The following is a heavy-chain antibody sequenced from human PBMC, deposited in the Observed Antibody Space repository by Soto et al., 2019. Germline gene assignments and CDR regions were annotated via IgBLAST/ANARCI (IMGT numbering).Heavy chain of an antibody. Sequence: ASVKVSCKASGYTFTGYYMHWVRQAPGQGLEWMGWINPNSGGTNYAQKFQGRVTMTRDTSISTAYMELSRLRSDDTAVYYCARDGYYGSGSYTSWLDPWGQGTLVTVSS. V-gene: IGHV1-2*02. CDR1: GYTFTGYY. CDR2: INPNSGGT. D-gene: IGHD3-10*01. J-gene: IGHJ5*02. CDR3: ARDGYYGSGSYTSWLDP.